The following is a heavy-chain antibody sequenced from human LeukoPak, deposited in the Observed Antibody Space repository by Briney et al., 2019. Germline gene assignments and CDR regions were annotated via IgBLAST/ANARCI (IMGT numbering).Heavy chain of an antibody. D-gene: IGHD1-14*01. J-gene: IGHJ3*02. CDR3: ARDVAEDAFDI. CDR2: IIPILGIA. V-gene: IGHV1-69*04. Sequence: VASVKVSCKASGGTFSRYTNSWVRQAPGQGLEWMGRIIPILGIANYAQKFQGRVMITADKSTSTAYMELSSLRSEDTAVYYCARDVAEDAFDIWGQGTMVTVSS. CDR1: GGTFSRYT.